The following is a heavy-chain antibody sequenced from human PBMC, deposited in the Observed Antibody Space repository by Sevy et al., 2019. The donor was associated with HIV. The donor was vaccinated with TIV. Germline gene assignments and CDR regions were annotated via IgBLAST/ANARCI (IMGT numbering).Heavy chain of an antibody. CDR3: ARDCRDGYNSGIFDS. CDR1: GDSITSGNYY. V-gene: IGHV4-30-4*01. J-gene: IGHJ4*02. D-gene: IGHD1-1*01. CDR2: IYYTGIT. Sequence: SETLSLTCSVSGDSITSGNYYWSWIRQPPGKGLEWIGYIYYTGITYYNPSLKSRITISLNTSNSQFSLQLSSVTAADTAVYYCARDCRDGYNSGIFDSWGQGTLVTVSS.